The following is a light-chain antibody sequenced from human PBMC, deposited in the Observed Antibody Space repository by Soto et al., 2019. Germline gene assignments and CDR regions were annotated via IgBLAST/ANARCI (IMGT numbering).Light chain of an antibody. CDR3: QQYKDYWT. J-gene: IGKJ1*01. CDR1: QSISRW. CDR2: ETS. V-gene: IGKV1-5*03. Sequence: DGQMTQSPSTLSSSVGDRFPITCRASQSISRWLAWYQQKPGKAPXXLIYETSSLEDGVPSRFTGSGSGTEFSLTITSLQPEDFASYYCQQYKDYWTFGQGTKVDI.